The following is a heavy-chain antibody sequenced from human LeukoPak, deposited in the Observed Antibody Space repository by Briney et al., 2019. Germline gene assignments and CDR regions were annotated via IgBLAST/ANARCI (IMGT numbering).Heavy chain of an antibody. Sequence: ASVKVSCKASGYTFTSYGISWVRQPPGQGLEWMGWISAYNGNTNYAQKLQRRVTMTTDTSTSTAYMELRSLRSDGTAVYYCARVSYYYYGMDVGGKGTTVTVSS. CDR3: ARVSYYYYGMDV. CDR1: GYTFTSYG. J-gene: IGHJ6*04. V-gene: IGHV1-18*04. CDR2: ISAYNGNT.